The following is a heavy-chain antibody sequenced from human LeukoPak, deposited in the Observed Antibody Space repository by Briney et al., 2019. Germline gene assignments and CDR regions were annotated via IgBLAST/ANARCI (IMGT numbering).Heavy chain of an antibody. D-gene: IGHD6-13*01. Sequence: GGSLRLSCAASGFTVSSNFMSWVRQAPGKGLQWVSVIYRDGTTYYADSVKGRFTISRDNSKNTVYLQMNSLRAEDTAVYYCARVSEGSSWYGVYYYYYMDVWGKGTTVTVSS. J-gene: IGHJ6*03. CDR3: ARVSEGSSWYGVYYYYYMDV. CDR1: GFTVSSNF. V-gene: IGHV3-66*02. CDR2: IYRDGTT.